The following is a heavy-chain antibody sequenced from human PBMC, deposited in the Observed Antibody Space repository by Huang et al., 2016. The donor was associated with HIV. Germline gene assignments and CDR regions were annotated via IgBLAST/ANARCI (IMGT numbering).Heavy chain of an antibody. CDR1: GFTFSSYP. Sequence: QVHLVESGGGVVQPGRSLRLSCAASGFTFSSYPMHWVRQGPGKGLEWVASVSSTGTNKYHGDSVKGRFTISRDNSRNRLYLQMNSLRAEDTGIYYCASATPSPTLVLYYYYYMDVWGKGTTVAVFS. D-gene: IGHD6-13*01. J-gene: IGHJ6*03. CDR2: VSSTGTNK. CDR3: ASATPSPTLVLYYYYYMDV. V-gene: IGHV3-30-3*01.